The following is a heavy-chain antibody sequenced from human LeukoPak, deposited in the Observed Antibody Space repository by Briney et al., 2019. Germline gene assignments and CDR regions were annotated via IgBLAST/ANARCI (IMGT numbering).Heavy chain of an antibody. Sequence: WGSLRLSCAASGFTFSSYWMHWVRQAPGKGLVWASRINSDGSSTSYADSVKGRFTISRDNAKNTLYLQMNSLRAEDTAVYYCARDGGVGATTFYYYYYYMDVWGKGTTVTVSS. V-gene: IGHV3-74*01. D-gene: IGHD1-26*01. CDR1: GFTFSSYW. J-gene: IGHJ6*03. CDR3: ARDGGVGATTFYYYYYYMDV. CDR2: INSDGSST.